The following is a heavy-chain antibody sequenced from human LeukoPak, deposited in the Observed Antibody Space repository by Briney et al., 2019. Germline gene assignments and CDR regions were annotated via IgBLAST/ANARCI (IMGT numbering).Heavy chain of an antibody. Sequence: ASVKVSCKASGYTFTSYDINWVRQATGQGLEWMGWMNPNSGNTGYAQKLQGRVTMTRNTSISTAYMELSSLRSEDTAVYYCARVNRGWELLRSTGDYYYYYYMDVWGKGTTVTVSS. J-gene: IGHJ6*03. V-gene: IGHV1-8*01. CDR3: ARVNRGWELLRSTGDYYYYYYMDV. D-gene: IGHD1-26*01. CDR1: GYTFTSYD. CDR2: MNPNSGNT.